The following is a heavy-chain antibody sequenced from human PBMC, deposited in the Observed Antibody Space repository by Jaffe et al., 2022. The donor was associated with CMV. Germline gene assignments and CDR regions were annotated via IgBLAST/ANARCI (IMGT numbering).Heavy chain of an antibody. CDR1: GGSISSYY. Sequence: QVQLQESGPGLVKPSETLSLTCTVSGGSISSYYWSWIRQPPGKGLEWIGYIYYSGSTNYNPSLKSRVTISVDTSKNQFSLKLSSVTAADTAVYYCARGGTYYYGSGSYHYGMDVWGQGTTVTVSS. J-gene: IGHJ6*02. CDR3: ARGGTYYYGSGSYHYGMDV. CDR2: IYYSGST. D-gene: IGHD3-10*01. V-gene: IGHV4-59*01.